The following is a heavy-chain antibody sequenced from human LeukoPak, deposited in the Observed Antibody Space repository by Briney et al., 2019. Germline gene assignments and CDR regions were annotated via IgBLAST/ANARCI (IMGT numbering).Heavy chain of an antibody. J-gene: IGHJ1*01. CDR1: GGSISSGGYS. Sequence: PSQTLSLTCAVSGGSISSGGYSWSWIRQPPGKGLEWIGYIYHSGSTNYNPSLKSRVTISVDTSKNQFSLKLSSVTAADTAVYYCARVPGLPPHQYFQHWGQGTLVTVSS. CDR3: ARVPGLPPHQYFQH. CDR2: IYHSGST. V-gene: IGHV4-30-2*01.